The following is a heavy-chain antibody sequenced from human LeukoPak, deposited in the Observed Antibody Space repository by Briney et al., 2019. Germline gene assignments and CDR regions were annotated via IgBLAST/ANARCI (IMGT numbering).Heavy chain of an antibody. V-gene: IGHV5-51*01. D-gene: IGHD3-22*01. CDR1: GYSFTSYW. CDR3: ARHGSRGGYDSSRYYLRAFDI. CDR2: IYPGDSDT. J-gene: IGHJ3*02. Sequence: GESLKISCKGSGYSFTSYWIGWVRQMPGKGLKWMGIIYPGDSDTRYSPSFQGQVTISADKSISTAYLQWSSLKASDTAMYYCARHGSRGGYDSSRYYLRAFDIWGQGTMVTVSS.